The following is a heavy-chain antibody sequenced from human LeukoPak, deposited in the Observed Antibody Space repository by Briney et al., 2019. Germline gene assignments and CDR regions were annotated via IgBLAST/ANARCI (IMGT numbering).Heavy chain of an antibody. J-gene: IGHJ3*02. CDR3: ATEKGYYYDSSGYPHDAFDI. CDR1: GYTLTELS. Sequence: ASVTVSFTVSGYTLTELSMHWVRQAPGKGLEWMGGFDPEDGETIYAQKFQGRVTMTEDTSTDTAYMELSSLRSEDTAVYYCATEKGYYYDSSGYPHDAFDIWGQGTMVTVSS. CDR2: FDPEDGET. V-gene: IGHV1-24*01. D-gene: IGHD3-22*01.